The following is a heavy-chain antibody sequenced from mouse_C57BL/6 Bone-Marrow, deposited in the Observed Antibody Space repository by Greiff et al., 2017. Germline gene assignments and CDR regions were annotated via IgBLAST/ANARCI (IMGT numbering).Heavy chain of an antibody. CDR3: ARAISFSFDY. J-gene: IGHJ2*01. CDR2: ISDGGSYT. Sequence: EVKLVESGGGLVKPGGSLKLSCAASGFTFSSYAMSWVRQTPEKRLEWVATISDGGSYTYYPDNVKGRFTISRDNAKNNLYLQMSHLKSEDTAMYYCARAISFSFDYWCQGPTLTVSS. CDR1: GFTFSSYA. V-gene: IGHV5-4*03.